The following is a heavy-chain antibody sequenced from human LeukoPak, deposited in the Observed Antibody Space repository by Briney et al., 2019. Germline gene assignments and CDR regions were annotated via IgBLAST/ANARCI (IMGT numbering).Heavy chain of an antibody. D-gene: IGHD3-10*01. CDR2: IYYSGST. CDR3: ARDSYGSGSSYMDV. V-gene: IGHV4-39*07. CDR1: GGSISSSSYY. Sequence: SETLSLTCTVSGGSISSSSYYWGWIRQPPGKGLEWIGSIYYSGSTYYNPSLKSRVTMSVDTSKNQFSLKLSSVTAADTAVYYCARDSYGSGSSYMDVWGKGTTVTVSS. J-gene: IGHJ6*03.